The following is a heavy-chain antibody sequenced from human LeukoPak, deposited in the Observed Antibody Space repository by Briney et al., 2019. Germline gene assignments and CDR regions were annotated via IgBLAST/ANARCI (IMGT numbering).Heavy chain of an antibody. V-gene: IGHV1-2*02. CDR1: GYTFTGYY. CDR2: INPHSGGT. Sequence: GASVKVSCKASGYTFTGYYMHWVRQAPGQGLEWMGWINPHSGGTNYAQKFQGRVTMTWATSISTAYMELSRLRSDDTAVYYCARENPVYGSGGSCYLWGQGTLVTVSS. D-gene: IGHD2-15*01. CDR3: ARENPVYGSGGSCYL. J-gene: IGHJ4*02.